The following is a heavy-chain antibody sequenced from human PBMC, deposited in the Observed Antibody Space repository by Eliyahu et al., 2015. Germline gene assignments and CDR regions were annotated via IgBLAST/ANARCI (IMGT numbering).Heavy chain of an antibody. D-gene: IGHD6-25*01. V-gene: IGHV5-51*01. Sequence: EVQLVQSGAEMKKSGESLKISCKGSGYRFSTYWIGWVRQMPGKGLEWMGIIYPRDSDTRYSPSFQGQVTFSADTSINTAYLHLRSLKASDTAIYYCARHPADIAARPYYFDYWAQGTLVIVSS. CDR3: ARHPADIAARPYYFDY. CDR2: IYPRDSDT. CDR1: GYRFSTYW. J-gene: IGHJ4*02.